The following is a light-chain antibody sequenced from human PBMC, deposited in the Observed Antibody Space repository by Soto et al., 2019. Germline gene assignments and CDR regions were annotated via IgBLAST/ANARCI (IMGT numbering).Light chain of an antibody. CDR3: QQYNNWTWT. CDR1: QSVGSN. V-gene: IGKV3-15*01. Sequence: EIVMTQSPATLSVSPGERATLSCRASQSVGSNLAWYQQKPGQAPRLLIYGASTRATGIPARFSGSGSGTEFTLTISSLQSEDFAVYYCQQYNNWTWTFGQGTKVDIK. J-gene: IGKJ1*01. CDR2: GAS.